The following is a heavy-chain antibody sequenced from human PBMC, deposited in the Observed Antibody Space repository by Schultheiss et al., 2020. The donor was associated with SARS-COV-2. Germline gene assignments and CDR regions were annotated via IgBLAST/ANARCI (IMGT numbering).Heavy chain of an antibody. CDR1: GITFTSYA. J-gene: IGHJ5*02. CDR3: VKGISYGFLQWLPWFAP. Sequence: GESLKISCAASGITFTSYAMSWVRQAPGKGLEWVSSISSSGISTYYADSVKGRFTISRDNSRSTLYLDLSSLTAEDTALYYCVKGISYGFLQWLPWFAPWGQGTPVTVSS. D-gene: IGHD3-3*01. V-gene: IGHV3-23*01. CDR2: ISSSGIST.